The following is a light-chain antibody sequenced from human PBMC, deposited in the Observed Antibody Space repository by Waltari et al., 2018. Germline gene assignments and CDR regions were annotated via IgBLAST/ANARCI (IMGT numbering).Light chain of an antibody. CDR2: AAS. CDR3: QQGNSFPYT. J-gene: IGKJ2*01. V-gene: IGKV1-12*01. CDR1: QDIGSW. Sequence: DIQMTQYPSSLSASVGDRVTIPCRASQDIGSWLAWYQQKPGKAPKLLIYAASRLESGVPPRFSGSGSGTDFILAISSLQPEDCGTFYCQQGNSFPYTFGQGTKLEI.